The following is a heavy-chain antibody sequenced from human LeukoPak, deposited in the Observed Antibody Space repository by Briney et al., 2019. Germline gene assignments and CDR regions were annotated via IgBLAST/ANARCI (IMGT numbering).Heavy chain of an antibody. V-gene: IGHV4-39*07. CDR1: GGSISSSSYY. CDR3: ARDRGEYCSGGSCYDDAFDI. Sequence: SETLSLTCTVSGGSISSSSYYWGWIRQPPGKGLEWIGSIYYSGSTYYNPSLKSRVTISVDTSKNQFSLKLSSVTAADTAVYYCARDRGEYCSGGSCYDDAFDIWSQGTMVTVSS. D-gene: IGHD2-15*01. CDR2: IYYSGST. J-gene: IGHJ3*02.